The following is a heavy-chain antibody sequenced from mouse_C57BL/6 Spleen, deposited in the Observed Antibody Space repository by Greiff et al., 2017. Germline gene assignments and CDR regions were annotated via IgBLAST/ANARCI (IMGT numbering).Heavy chain of an antibody. Sequence: QVQLQQSGPGLVQPSQSLSITCTASGFSLTSYGVHWIRQPPGKGLEWLGVIWSGGSTDNNAAFISRLSISKDNSKSQVFFKMNSLQADDTAIYYCAKNSGLTNYAMDYWGQGTSVTVSS. V-gene: IGHV2-4*01. D-gene: IGHD3-1*01. CDR2: IWSGGST. J-gene: IGHJ4*01. CDR3: AKNSGLTNYAMDY. CDR1: GFSLTSYG.